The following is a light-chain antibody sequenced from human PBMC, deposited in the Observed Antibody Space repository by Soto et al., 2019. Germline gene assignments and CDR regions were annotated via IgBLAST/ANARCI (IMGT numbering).Light chain of an antibody. J-gene: IGLJ1*01. Sequence: QSVPTQPASVSGSPGQSITISCTGTSSDVSGYNFVSWYQQHPDKAPKLMIYDVTNRPSGVSNHFSGSKSGNTASLTISGLQAEDEADYYCSSYTSISTYVFGTGTKVTVL. CDR1: SSDVSGYNF. V-gene: IGLV2-14*01. CDR3: SSYTSISTYV. CDR2: DVT.